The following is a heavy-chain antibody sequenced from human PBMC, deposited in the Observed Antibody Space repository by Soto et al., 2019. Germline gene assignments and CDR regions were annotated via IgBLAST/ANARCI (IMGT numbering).Heavy chain of an antibody. CDR2: ISAYNGKI. CDR1: GYTFTHYY. CDR3: ARDHTGSGWPPVTFH. V-gene: IGHV1-18*01. D-gene: IGHD6-19*01. J-gene: IGHJ4*02. Sequence: QVPLVQSGAEVKKPGASVMVSCKASGYTFTHYYIVWVRQAPGQGLEWMGWISAYNGKINYAERFQGRVTMTTDASTSTAYLELRGLRSDDTAVYYCARDHTGSGWPPVTFHWGQGTLVTVSS.